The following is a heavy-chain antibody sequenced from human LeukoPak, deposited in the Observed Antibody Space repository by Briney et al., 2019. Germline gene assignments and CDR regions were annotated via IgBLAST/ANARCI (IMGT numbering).Heavy chain of an antibody. CDR2: ILPMFGTI. D-gene: IGHD4/OR15-4a*01. Sequence: SVKVSCKASGGTFSSYGISWVRQAPGQGLEWMGGILPMFGTIDYAQKFQGRVTMTADESTSTAYMELSSLRSEDTAAYYCARRFYGGKSPFDYWGQGTLVTVSS. J-gene: IGHJ4*02. CDR1: GGTFSSYG. V-gene: IGHV1-69*13. CDR3: ARRFYGGKSPFDY.